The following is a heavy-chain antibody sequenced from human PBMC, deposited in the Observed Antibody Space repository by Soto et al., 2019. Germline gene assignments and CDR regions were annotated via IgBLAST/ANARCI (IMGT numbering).Heavy chain of an antibody. J-gene: IGHJ5*02. Sequence: ASETLSLTCTVSGGSISSSSYYWGWIRQPPGKGLEWIGSIYYSGSAYYNPSLKSRVTISVDTSKNQFSLKLSSVTAADTAVYYCARQGVIWFGESENWFDPWGQGTLVTVSS. CDR3: ARQGVIWFGESENWFDP. CDR2: IYYSGSA. V-gene: IGHV4-39*01. CDR1: GGSISSSSYY. D-gene: IGHD3-10*01.